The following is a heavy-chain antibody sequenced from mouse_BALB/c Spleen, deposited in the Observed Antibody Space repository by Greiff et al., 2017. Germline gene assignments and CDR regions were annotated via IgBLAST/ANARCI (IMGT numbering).Heavy chain of an antibody. CDR1: GYSITSGYY. J-gene: IGHJ3*01. V-gene: IGHV3-6*02. D-gene: IGHD1-1*01. CDR3: AREGGHYYGSSYSAY. CDR2: ISYDGSN. Sequence: EVKLEESGPGLVKPSQSLSLTCSVTGYSITSGYYWNWIRQFPGNKLEWMGYISYDGSNNYNPSLKNRISITRDTSKNQFFLKLNSVTTEDTATYYCAREGGHYYGSSYSAYWGQGTLVTVSA.